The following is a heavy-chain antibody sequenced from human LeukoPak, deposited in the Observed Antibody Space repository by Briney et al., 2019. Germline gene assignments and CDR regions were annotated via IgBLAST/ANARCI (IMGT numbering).Heavy chain of an antibody. D-gene: IGHD2-21*01. V-gene: IGHV4-34*01. CDR1: GGSFSGYY. J-gene: IGHJ4*02. Sequence: PSETLSLTCAVYGGSFSGYYWSWIRQPPGKGLEWIGEINHNGSTNYNPSLKSRVTISVDTSKNQFSLKLSSVTAADTAVYYCARGAPRYCGGDCFDYWGQGTLVTVSS. CDR2: INHNGST. CDR3: ARGAPRYCGGDCFDY.